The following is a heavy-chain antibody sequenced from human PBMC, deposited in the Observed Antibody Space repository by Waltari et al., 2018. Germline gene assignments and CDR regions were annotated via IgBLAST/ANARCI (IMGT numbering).Heavy chain of an antibody. J-gene: IGHJ3*01. CDR1: GVSITSNRHY. V-gene: IGHV4-39*01. Sequence: QLQLQESGPRLVRPSETLSLICRVSGVSITSNRHYWAWIRQSPGQGLEGIGTVSYSGTTYISPSLKSRVSVSRDTSKNQVSLILGSVTAADMAVYYCATYIGASVGTAAFDVWGQGTMATVSS. CDR2: VSYSGTT. D-gene: IGHD5-12*01. CDR3: ATYIGASVGTAAFDV.